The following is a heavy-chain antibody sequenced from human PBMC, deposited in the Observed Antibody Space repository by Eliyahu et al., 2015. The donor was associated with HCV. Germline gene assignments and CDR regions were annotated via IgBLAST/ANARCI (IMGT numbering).Heavy chain of an antibody. D-gene: IGHD2-15*01. V-gene: IGHV3-23*01. CDR2: MNVGLTIT. CDR3: ARHKGLSPRIYNYYDGMDV. CDR1: GHPLREYG. J-gene: IGHJ6*04. Sequence: EVQLLESGGGLVQPGGSLRLSCTASGHPLREYGMTWVRQAPGKRLXWVSGMNVGLTITAYADSVKGRFFISTDSSRTTLFLEMNSLRDEDTAVYYCARHKGLSPRIYNYYDGMDVWGKGTTVTVSS.